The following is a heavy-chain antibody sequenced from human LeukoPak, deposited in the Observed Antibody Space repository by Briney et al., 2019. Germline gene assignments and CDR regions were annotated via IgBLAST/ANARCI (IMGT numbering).Heavy chain of an antibody. CDR1: GFTFSSYA. D-gene: IGHD1-26*01. Sequence: GGSLRLSCAASGFTFSSYAMSWVRQAPGKGLEWVSAISGSGGSTYYADSVKGRFTISRDNAKNSLYLQMNSLRAEDTAVYYCARANIVGATDFDYWGQGTLVTVSS. CDR2: ISGSGGST. V-gene: IGHV3-23*01. J-gene: IGHJ4*02. CDR3: ARANIVGATDFDY.